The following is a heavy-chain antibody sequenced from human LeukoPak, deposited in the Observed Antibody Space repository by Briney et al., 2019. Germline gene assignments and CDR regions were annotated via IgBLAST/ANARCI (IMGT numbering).Heavy chain of an antibody. CDR2: ISVSGGST. V-gene: IGHV3-23*01. Sequence: GGSLRLSCAASGFTFSSYAMTWVRQAPGKGLEWVSSISVSGGSTYYADSVKGRFTISRDNSKNTLYLQMNSLRAEDTAVYYCARGLGPRWLQLAGNDYWGQGTLVTVSS. CDR1: GFTFSSYA. CDR3: ARGLGPRWLQLAGNDY. J-gene: IGHJ4*02. D-gene: IGHD5-24*01.